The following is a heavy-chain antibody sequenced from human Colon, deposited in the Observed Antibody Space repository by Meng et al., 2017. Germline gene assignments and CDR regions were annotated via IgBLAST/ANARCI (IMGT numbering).Heavy chain of an antibody. CDR3: ATGPGYSSGLDS. Sequence: SGPGLCGPSGPPCPQSTVLVGSLRCGNDYWGWIRQAPGKGLEWIGYISYSGNSLYNPSLKSRVDISTDTSRRQCSLKFNSVTAADTAIYYCATGPGYSSGLDSWGRGALVTVSS. J-gene: IGHJ4*02. CDR2: ISYSGNS. CDR1: VGSLRCGNDY. V-gene: IGHV4-61*01. D-gene: IGHD6-19*01.